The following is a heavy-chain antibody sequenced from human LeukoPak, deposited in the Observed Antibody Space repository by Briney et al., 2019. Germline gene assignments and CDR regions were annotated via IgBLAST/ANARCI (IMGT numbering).Heavy chain of an antibody. CDR1: GYTFTGYY. Sequence: GASVKVSCKASGYTFTGYYMHWVRQAPGQGLEWMGWINAGNGNTKYSQKFQGRVTITRDTSASTAYMELSSLRSEDTAVYYCSRDRIAAGCWFGPLGQGTLVNGSS. CDR2: INAGNGNT. J-gene: IGHJ5*02. D-gene: IGHD6-13*01. V-gene: IGHV1-3*01. CDR3: SRDRIAAGCWFGP.